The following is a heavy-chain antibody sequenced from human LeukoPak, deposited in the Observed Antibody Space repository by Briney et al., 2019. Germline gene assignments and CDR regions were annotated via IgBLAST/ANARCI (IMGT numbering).Heavy chain of an antibody. Sequence: SETLSLTCAVSGGSISRSNWWSWVRQSPGKGLEWIGEIYDNGSTNYNPSLKSRVTISVDTSKNQFSLKLSSVTAADTAVYYCARLVGAARTYYYYYMDVWGKGTTVTISS. J-gene: IGHJ6*03. V-gene: IGHV4-4*02. CDR3: ARLVGAARTYYYYYMDV. D-gene: IGHD1-26*01. CDR2: IYDNGST. CDR1: GGSISRSNW.